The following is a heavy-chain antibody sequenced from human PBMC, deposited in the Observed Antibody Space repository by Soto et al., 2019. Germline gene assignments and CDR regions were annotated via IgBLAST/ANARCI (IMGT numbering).Heavy chain of an antibody. Sequence: EVQLVESGGGLVKPGGSLRLSCAASGFTFSNAWMSWVRQAPGKGLEWVGRIKSKTDGGTTDYAAPVKGRVTISRDDSKNTMYLQMTSLKTEDTAVYFCTTGFGVVTMVRGVAPDEFDYWGQGTLVTVSS. V-gene: IGHV3-15*01. J-gene: IGHJ4*02. CDR2: IKSKTDGGTT. D-gene: IGHD3-10*01. CDR1: GFTFSNAW. CDR3: TTGFGVVTMVRGVAPDEFDY.